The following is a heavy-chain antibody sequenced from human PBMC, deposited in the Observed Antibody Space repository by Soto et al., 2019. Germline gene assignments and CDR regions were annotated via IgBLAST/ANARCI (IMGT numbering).Heavy chain of an antibody. D-gene: IGHD6-19*01. J-gene: IGHJ4*02. V-gene: IGHV4-31*03. CDR1: GGSINSGAHY. Sequence: SETLSLTCTVSGGSINSGAHYWSWLRQHPGKGLEWIGYIYYSGDTQYNPSLKSRVTISLDTSKNQFSLNLNSVTAADTAVYYCAKGGRQWLVTSDFNYWGQGALVTVSS. CDR2: IYYSGDT. CDR3: AKGGRQWLVTSDFNY.